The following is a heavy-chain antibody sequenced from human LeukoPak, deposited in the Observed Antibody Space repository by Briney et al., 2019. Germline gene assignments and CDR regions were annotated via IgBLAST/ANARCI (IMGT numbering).Heavy chain of an antibody. CDR2: SYYSGSS. D-gene: IGHD1-26*01. J-gene: IGHJ5*02. Sequence: NWVRAAPGKGVERVGDSYYSGSSEYNPSLQSQVTISVDTCKIQLSLKLGSVIAAGSAVCYRSRASVIVGATINWFDPWGQGTLVTASS. CDR3: SRASVIVGATINWFDP. V-gene: IGHV4-59*01.